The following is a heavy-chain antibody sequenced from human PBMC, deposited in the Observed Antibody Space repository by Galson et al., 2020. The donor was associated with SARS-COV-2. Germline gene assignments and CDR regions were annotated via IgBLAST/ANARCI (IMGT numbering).Heavy chain of an antibody. Sequence: GGSLRLSCAASGFTFSNACMSWVRQAPGKGLEWVGRVKSKTDGGTTDYAAPVKGRFIISRDDSKNTVYLQMDSLKTEDSAVYYCTWTKVTFKGDFWGQGSQVTVSS. CDR3: TWTKVTFKGDF. V-gene: IGHV3-15*01. J-gene: IGHJ4*02. D-gene: IGHD4-17*01. CDR1: GFTFSNAC. CDR2: VKSKTDGGTT.